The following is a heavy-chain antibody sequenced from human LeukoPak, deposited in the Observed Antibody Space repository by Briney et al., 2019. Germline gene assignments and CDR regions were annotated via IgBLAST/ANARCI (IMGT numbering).Heavy chain of an antibody. D-gene: IGHD5-18*01. V-gene: IGHV4-59*08. Sequence: ASETLSPTCTVSGGSISNNYWSWIRQPPGKGLEWIGYIYNSGSTNYNPSLKSRVTISVDTSKNQFSLKLSSVTAADTAVYYCARHAGLSYGFDYWGQGTLVTVFS. CDR3: ARHAGLSYGFDY. CDR2: IYNSGST. J-gene: IGHJ4*02. CDR1: GGSISNNY.